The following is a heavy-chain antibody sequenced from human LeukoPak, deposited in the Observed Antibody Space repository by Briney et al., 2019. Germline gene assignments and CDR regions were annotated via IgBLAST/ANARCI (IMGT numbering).Heavy chain of an antibody. CDR1: GFISDDYG. J-gene: IGHJ2*01. CDR2: INWYGGST. V-gene: IGHV3-20*04. D-gene: IGHD3-10*01. Sequence: GGSLRLSCAATGFISDDYGMNWVSKAPGKGLHSASGINWYGGSTGYADSVKGLFTISRDNAKNSLYLQMNSPRAEDTALYYCARLLIHYYGSGSYYNWYFDLWGRGTLVTVSS. CDR3: ARLLIHYYGSGSYYNWYFDL.